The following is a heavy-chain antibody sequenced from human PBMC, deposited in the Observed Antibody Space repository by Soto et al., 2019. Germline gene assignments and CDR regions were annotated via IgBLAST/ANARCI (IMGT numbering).Heavy chain of an antibody. CDR1: GGSISSGGYS. Sequence: SVTLSLTCAVSGGSISSGGYSWSWIRQPPGKGLEWIGYIYHSGSTYYNPSLKSRVTISVDRSKNQFSLKLSSVTAADTAVYYCASKRMDYYDSSGYYLPDWGQGTLVTVSS. D-gene: IGHD3-22*01. CDR3: ASKRMDYYDSSGYYLPD. J-gene: IGHJ4*02. CDR2: IYHSGST. V-gene: IGHV4-30-2*01.